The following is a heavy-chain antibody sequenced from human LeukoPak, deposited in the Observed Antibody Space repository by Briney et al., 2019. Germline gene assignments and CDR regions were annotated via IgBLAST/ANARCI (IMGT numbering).Heavy chain of an antibody. CDR3: VKDLKKSGYDS. J-gene: IGHJ4*02. D-gene: IGHD5-12*01. Sequence: GGSLRLSCSASGFTFSNYAMHWVRQAPGKGLEYVSAISSNGGGTYYADSVKGRFTMSRDNSKNTLYLQMSSLRAEDTAVYYCVKDLKKSGYDSWGQGTLVTVSS. CDR2: ISSNGGGT. CDR1: GFTFSNYA. V-gene: IGHV3-64D*09.